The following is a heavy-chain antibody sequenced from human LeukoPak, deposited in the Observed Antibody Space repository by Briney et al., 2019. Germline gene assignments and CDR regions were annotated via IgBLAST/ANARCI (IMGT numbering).Heavy chain of an antibody. V-gene: IGHV3-7*01. CDR1: GFTFSSYW. CDR2: IKQDGSEK. Sequence: PGGSLRLSCAASGFTFSSYWMSWVRQAPGKGLEWVANIKQDGSEKYYVDSVKGRFSISRDNAKNSLYLQMNSLRAEDTAVYYCARDFTAVAGTLWVYWGQGTLVTVSS. J-gene: IGHJ4*02. CDR3: ARDFTAVAGTLWVY. D-gene: IGHD6-19*01.